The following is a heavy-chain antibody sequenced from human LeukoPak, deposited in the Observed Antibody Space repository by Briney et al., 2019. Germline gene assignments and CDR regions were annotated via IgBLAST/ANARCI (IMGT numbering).Heavy chain of an antibody. V-gene: IGHV1-69*05. D-gene: IGHD1-7*01. CDR3: ARAKRAGTAYDAFDI. Sequence: SVKVSCKASGGTFSSYAISWVRQAPGQGLEWMGGIIPILGTANYAQKFQGRVTITTDESTSTAYMELSSLRSEDTAVYYCARAKRAGTAYDAFDIWGQGTMVTVSS. CDR2: IIPILGTA. CDR1: GGTFSSYA. J-gene: IGHJ3*02.